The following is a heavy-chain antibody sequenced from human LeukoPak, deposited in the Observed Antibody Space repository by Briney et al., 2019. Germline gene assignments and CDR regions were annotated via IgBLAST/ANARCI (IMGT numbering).Heavy chain of an antibody. J-gene: IGHJ6*03. CDR2: INHSGST. Sequence: PSETLSLTCAVYGGSFSGYYWSWIRQPPGKGLEWIGEINHSGSTNYNPSLKSRVTISVDTSKNQFSLKLSSVTAADTAVYYCARAHSESYYMDVWGKGPRSPSP. CDR1: GGSFSGYY. D-gene: IGHD4-11*01. CDR3: ARAHSESYYMDV. V-gene: IGHV4-34*01.